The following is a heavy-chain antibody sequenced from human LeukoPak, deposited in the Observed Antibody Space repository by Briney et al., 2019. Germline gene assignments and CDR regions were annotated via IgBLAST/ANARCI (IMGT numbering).Heavy chain of an antibody. CDR2: IYPGDSDT. Sequence: GESLKISCKGSGYSFTSYWIGWVRQMPGKGLEWMGIIYPGDSDTRYSPSFQGQVTISADKSISTAYLQWSSLKASDTAMYYCARPGLGELSLIGEARYWGQGTLVTVSS. D-gene: IGHD3-16*02. CDR3: ARPGLGELSLIGEARY. CDR1: GYSFTSYW. J-gene: IGHJ4*02. V-gene: IGHV5-51*01.